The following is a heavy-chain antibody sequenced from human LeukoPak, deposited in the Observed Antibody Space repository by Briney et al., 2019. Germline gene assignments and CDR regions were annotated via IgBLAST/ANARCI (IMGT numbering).Heavy chain of an antibody. J-gene: IGHJ5*02. CDR3: ARDNGYSSSMGWFDP. V-gene: IGHV4-59*01. CDR2: IYYSGST. CDR1: GGSISSYY. Sequence: SETLSLTCTVSGGSISSYYWSWIRQPPGKGLEWIGYIYYSGSTNYNSSLKSRVTISVDTSKNQFSLKLSSVTAADTDVYYCARDNGYSSSMGWFDPWGQGTLVTVSS. D-gene: IGHD6-13*01.